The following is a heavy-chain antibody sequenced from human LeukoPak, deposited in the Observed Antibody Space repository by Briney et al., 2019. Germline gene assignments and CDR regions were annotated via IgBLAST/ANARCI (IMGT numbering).Heavy chain of an antibody. CDR3: AKDGVATITYDY. J-gene: IGHJ4*02. CDR1: GFTFSSYA. Sequence: TGGSLRLSCAASGFTFSSYAMSWVRQAPGKGLEWVSVISGSGGATYYADSVKGRFTISRDNSKNTLYLQMNSLRAEDTAVYYCAKDGVATITYDYWGQGTLVIISS. CDR2: ISGSGGAT. D-gene: IGHD5-12*01. V-gene: IGHV3-23*01.